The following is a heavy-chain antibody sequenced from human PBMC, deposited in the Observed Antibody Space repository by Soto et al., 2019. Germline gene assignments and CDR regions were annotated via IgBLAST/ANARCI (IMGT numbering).Heavy chain of an antibody. CDR2: ISYSGNT. CDR1: GGCSSSYY. J-gene: IGHJ5*02. CDR3: ARTVVVTATGALGWFAP. D-gene: IGHD2-21*02. Sequence: SETRSVACSVGGGCSSSYYWSWIRQPPGKGLEWIGYISYSGNTNYNPSLKRRVTMSVDTSKNQFSLKLSSVTAADTAVYYCARTVVVTATGALGWFAPWGQGTLVPVSS. V-gene: IGHV4-59*01.